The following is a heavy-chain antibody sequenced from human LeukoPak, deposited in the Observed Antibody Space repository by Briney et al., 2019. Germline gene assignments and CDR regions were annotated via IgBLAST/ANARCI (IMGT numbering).Heavy chain of an antibody. CDR3: ARAREDYDYVWGSYRPYALDY. J-gene: IGHJ4*02. CDR2: IIPIFGTA. V-gene: IGHV1-69*13. D-gene: IGHD3-16*02. Sequence: SVKVSCKASGGTFSSYAISWVRQAPGQGLEWMGGIIPIFGTANYAQKFQGRVTITADESTSTAYMELSRLRSDDTAVYYCARAREDYDYVWGSYRPYALDYWGQGTLVTVSS. CDR1: GGTFSSYA.